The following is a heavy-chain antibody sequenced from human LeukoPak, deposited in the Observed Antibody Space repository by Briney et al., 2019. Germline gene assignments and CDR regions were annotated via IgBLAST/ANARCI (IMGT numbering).Heavy chain of an antibody. CDR2: LWFDGSNT. Sequence: GGSLRLSCAASGFTFSSYGMHWVRQAPGKGLEWVAVLWFDGSNTYYADSVKGRFTISRDNSENTLYLQMNSLRAEDTAVYYCAKDPYYYDSSDYLRDVRGYFDLWGRGTLVTVSS. D-gene: IGHD3-22*01. CDR3: AKDPYYYDSSDYLRDVRGYFDL. CDR1: GFTFSSYG. J-gene: IGHJ2*01. V-gene: IGHV3-33*06.